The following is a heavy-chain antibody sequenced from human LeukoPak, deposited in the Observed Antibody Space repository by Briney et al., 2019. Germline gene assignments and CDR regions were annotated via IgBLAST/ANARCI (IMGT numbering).Heavy chain of an antibody. D-gene: IGHD2-2*01. J-gene: IGHJ3*02. CDR2: INHSGST. Sequence: PLETLSLTCAVYGGSFSGYYWSWIRQPSGKGLEWIGEINHSGSTNYNPSLKSRVTISVDTSKNQFSLKLSSVTAADTAVYYCARDSYCSSTSCYDAFDIWGQGTMVTVSS. V-gene: IGHV4-34*01. CDR1: GGSFSGYY. CDR3: ARDSYCSSTSCYDAFDI.